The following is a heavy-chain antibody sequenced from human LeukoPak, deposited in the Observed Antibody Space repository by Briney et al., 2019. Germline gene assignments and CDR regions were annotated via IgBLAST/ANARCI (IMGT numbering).Heavy chain of an antibody. CDR3: ARGGIAVAGTPIDY. J-gene: IGHJ4*02. D-gene: IGHD6-19*01. V-gene: IGHV3-48*04. CDR1: GFTFSSYS. Sequence: GGSLRLSCAASGFTFSSYSMNWVRQAPGKGLEWVSHISSSSSTIYYADSVKGRFTISRDNAKNSLYLQMNSLRAEDTAVYYCARGGIAVAGTPIDYWGQGTLVTVSS. CDR2: ISSSSSTI.